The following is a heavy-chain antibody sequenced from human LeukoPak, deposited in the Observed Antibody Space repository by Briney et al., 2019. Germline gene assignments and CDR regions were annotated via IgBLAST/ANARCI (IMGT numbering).Heavy chain of an antibody. CDR2: IYYSGST. Sequence: SETLSLTCTVSGGSVSSGNYYWSWIRQPPGKGLEWIGFIYYSGSTNYNPSLKSRVTISVDTSKNQFSLKLSSVTAADTAVYYCARDPSGYFNYWGQGTLATVSS. CDR1: GGSVSSGNYY. CDR3: ARDPSGYFNY. D-gene: IGHD3-22*01. J-gene: IGHJ4*02. V-gene: IGHV4-61*01.